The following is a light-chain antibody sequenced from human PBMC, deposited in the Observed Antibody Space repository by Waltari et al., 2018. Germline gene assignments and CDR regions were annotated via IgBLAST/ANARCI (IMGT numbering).Light chain of an antibody. J-gene: IGKJ1*01. CDR2: DAS. CDR1: QSVSSDY. V-gene: IGKV3-20*01. Sequence: IVLTQSPGTLSLSPGERATLSCRAGQSVSSDYLAWDQQRPGQAPRLLIFDASSRAAGIPDRFSGSGSGTDFSLTISRLEPEDFAVYYCQQYGSLPWTFGQGTRVEIK. CDR3: QQYGSLPWT.